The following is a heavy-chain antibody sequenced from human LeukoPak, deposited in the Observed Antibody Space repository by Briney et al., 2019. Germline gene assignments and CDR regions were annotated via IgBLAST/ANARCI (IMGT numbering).Heavy chain of an antibody. CDR1: GFSFSDAW. Sequence: GGSLRLSCAASGFSFSDAWMSWVRQAPGKGLEWVSSISSSSSYIYYADSVKGRFTISRDNAKNSLYLQMNSLRAEDTAVYYCARDLELWLNYWGQGTLVTVSS. CDR2: ISSSSSYI. CDR3: ARDLELWLNY. J-gene: IGHJ4*02. D-gene: IGHD5-18*01. V-gene: IGHV3-21*01.